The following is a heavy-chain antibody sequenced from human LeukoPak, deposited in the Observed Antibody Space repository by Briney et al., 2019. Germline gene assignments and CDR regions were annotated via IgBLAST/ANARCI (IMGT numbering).Heavy chain of an antibody. J-gene: IGHJ4*02. Sequence: SETLSLTCTVSGFSITSGFFWGWIRQPPGKGLEWIGSIYHSGNTYYNTSLKSRVTISADTSKNQFSLKLSSVTAADTAVYYCARDRGNYYDSSGHDYWGQGTLVTVSS. CDR1: GFSITSGFF. D-gene: IGHD3-22*01. CDR3: ARDRGNYYDSSGHDY. CDR2: IYHSGNT. V-gene: IGHV4-38-2*02.